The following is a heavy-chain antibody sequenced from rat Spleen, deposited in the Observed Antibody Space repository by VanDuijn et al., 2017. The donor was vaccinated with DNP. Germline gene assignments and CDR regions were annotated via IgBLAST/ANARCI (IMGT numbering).Heavy chain of an antibody. Sequence: EVQLVESGGGLVQPGRSLKLSCVASRFTFTSYWMAWIRQVPGKGLEWVASVPSSGGSTYYPDSVKGRFIISRDNARNTLYLQMNSLRSEDTATYFCARGSGTYYWYFDFWGPGTMVTVSS. D-gene: IGHD5-1*01. J-gene: IGHJ1*01. CDR2: VPSSGGST. V-gene: IGHV5-31*01. CDR3: ARGSGTYYWYFDF. CDR1: RFTFTSYW.